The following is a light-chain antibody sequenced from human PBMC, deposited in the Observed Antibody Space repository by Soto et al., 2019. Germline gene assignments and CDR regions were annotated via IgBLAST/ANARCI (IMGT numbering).Light chain of an antibody. Sequence: DIQMTQSPSSLSASVGDRVTITCRASQNIGNYLSWYQQKSGKAPKLLIKGASSLQSGVTSRFSGSGSGTDFSLTISSLQPEDFATYYCQQSYRSPWTFGQGTRVEIK. V-gene: IGKV1-39*01. J-gene: IGKJ1*01. CDR1: QNIGNY. CDR2: GAS. CDR3: QQSYRSPWT.